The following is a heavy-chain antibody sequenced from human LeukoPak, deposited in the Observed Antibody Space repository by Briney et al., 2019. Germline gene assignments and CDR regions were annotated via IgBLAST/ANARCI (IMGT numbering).Heavy chain of an antibody. V-gene: IGHV1-8*02. CDR2: MNPNSGGA. J-gene: IGHJ4*02. D-gene: IGHD4-23*01. CDR3: ARSNFGGNVHFDY. CDR1: GYSFTSYD. Sequence: ASVKVSCKASGYSFTSYDINWVRQATGQGLEWIGWMNPNSGGADYTQKFKGRVTFTRDTSTRTAYMEVNSLGSEDTAVYYCARSNFGGNVHFDYWGQGTLVTVSS.